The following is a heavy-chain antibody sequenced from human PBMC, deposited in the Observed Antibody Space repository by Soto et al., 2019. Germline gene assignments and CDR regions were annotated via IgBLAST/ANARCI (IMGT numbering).Heavy chain of an antibody. Sequence: QVQLQQWGAGLLKPSETLSLTCAVHGGSFSGYYWSWIRQPPGKGLEWIGEINHSGSTNYNPSLKSRVTISVDTSKNQFSLKLSSVTAADTAVYYCARGPGDYGSDYWGQGTLVIVSS. CDR3: ARGPGDYGSDY. CDR1: GGSFSGYY. J-gene: IGHJ4*02. D-gene: IGHD4-17*01. V-gene: IGHV4-34*01. CDR2: INHSGST.